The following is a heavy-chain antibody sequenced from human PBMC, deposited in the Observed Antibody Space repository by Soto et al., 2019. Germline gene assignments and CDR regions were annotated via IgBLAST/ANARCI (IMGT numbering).Heavy chain of an antibody. Sequence: SETLFLPSTLSSSTISSYYWILIRPPPNQGMEWIGYIYYSGSTNYSPSRKSRVTISVDTSKNQFSLKLSSVSAADTAVYYCARFGSVSYFDYYYYYYMDVWGKGTTVTVSS. CDR3: ARFGSVSYFDYYYYYYMDV. CDR1: SSTISSYY. D-gene: IGHD3-10*01. J-gene: IGHJ6*03. CDR2: IYYSGST. V-gene: IGHV4-59*01.